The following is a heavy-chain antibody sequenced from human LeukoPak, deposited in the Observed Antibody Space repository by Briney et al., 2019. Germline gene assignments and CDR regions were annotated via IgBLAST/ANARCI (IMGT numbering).Heavy chain of an antibody. V-gene: IGHV4-39*07. D-gene: IGHD1-26*01. CDR3: ARDSGSYSFQS. J-gene: IGHJ4*02. CDR1: GGSISSSSYY. Sequence: SETLSLTCTVSGGSISSSSYYWGWIRQPPGKGLEWIGSIYYSGSTYYNPSLKSRVTISVDTSKNQFSLKLTSVTAADTAVYYCARDSGSYSFQSWGQGTLVTVSS. CDR2: IYYSGST.